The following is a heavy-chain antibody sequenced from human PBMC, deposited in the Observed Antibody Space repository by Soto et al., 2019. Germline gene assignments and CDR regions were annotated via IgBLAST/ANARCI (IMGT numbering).Heavy chain of an antibody. Sequence: QAQLVHSGAEVKKPGSSMKVSCKASGGTFNSYDINWVRQAPGQGLEWMGGIIPIVETPKYAQKFQGRVTITADESTNTVYMELRSLRSEDTAMYYCARLSRPNYYDTSGFFKDNWFDPWVQGTLVTVSS. V-gene: IGHV1-69*01. J-gene: IGHJ5*02. CDR3: ARLSRPNYYDTSGFFKDNWFDP. CDR1: GGTFNSYD. D-gene: IGHD3-22*01. CDR2: IIPIVETP.